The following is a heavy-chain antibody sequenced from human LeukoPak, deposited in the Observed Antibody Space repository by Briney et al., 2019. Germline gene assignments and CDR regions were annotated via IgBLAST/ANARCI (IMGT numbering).Heavy chain of an antibody. Sequence: PSQTLSLTCTVSGGSISSGGYYWSWIRQHSGKGLEWIGYIYYSGSTYYNPSLKSRVTISVDTSKNQFSLKLSSVTAADTAVYYCARDVPSYCSSTSCPNTEGWFVPWGQGTLVTVSS. D-gene: IGHD2-2*01. CDR3: ARDVPSYCSSTSCPNTEGWFVP. J-gene: IGHJ5*02. V-gene: IGHV4-31*03. CDR2: IYYSGST. CDR1: GGSISSGGYY.